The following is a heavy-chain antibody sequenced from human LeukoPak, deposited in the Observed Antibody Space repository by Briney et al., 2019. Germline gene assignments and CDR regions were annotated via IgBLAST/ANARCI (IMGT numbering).Heavy chain of an antibody. CDR2: IISIFGTA. D-gene: IGHD4-17*01. V-gene: IGHV1-69*13. CDR1: GGTFSSYA. J-gene: IGHJ5*02. CDR3: ARPNYGDYAFDP. Sequence: ASVKVSCTASGGTFSSYAISWVRQAPGQGLEWMGGIISIFGTANYAQKFQGRVTITADESTSTAYMELSSLRSEDTAVYYCARPNYGDYAFDPWGQGTLVTVSP.